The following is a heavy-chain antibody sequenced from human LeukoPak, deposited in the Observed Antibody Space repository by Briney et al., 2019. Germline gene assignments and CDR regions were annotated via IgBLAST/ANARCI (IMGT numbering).Heavy chain of an antibody. J-gene: IGHJ5*02. CDR1: GGFISSGGYY. Sequence: SQTQSLTCTVSGGFISSGGYYWSWIRQHPGRGLEWIEYSYYSGSTYYNRSLKSRVTISVDTSKNQFSLKLISVTAADTAVYYCARVLYSSSEGRFDPWGQGTLVTVSS. CDR3: ARVLYSSSEGRFDP. V-gene: IGHV4-31*03. D-gene: IGHD6-13*01. CDR2: SYYSGST.